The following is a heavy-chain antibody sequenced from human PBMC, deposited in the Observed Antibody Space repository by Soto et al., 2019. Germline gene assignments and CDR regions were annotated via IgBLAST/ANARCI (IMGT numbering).Heavy chain of an antibody. CDR2: IYYSGST. Sequence: SETLSLTCTVSRGSISRSSYSWGWIRQPPGKGLEWIGSIYYSGSTYYNPSLKSRVTISVDTSKNQFSLKLSSVTAADTAVYYCAKNSVPYCDYKVLVKDVWGKGTTVTVSS. J-gene: IGHJ6*04. CDR1: RGSISRSSYS. V-gene: IGHV4-39*01. D-gene: IGHD4-17*01. CDR3: AKNSVPYCDYKVLVKDV.